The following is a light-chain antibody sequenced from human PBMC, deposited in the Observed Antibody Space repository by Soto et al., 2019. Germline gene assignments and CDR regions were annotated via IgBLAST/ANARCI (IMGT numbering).Light chain of an antibody. J-gene: IGKJ5*01. CDR3: QQRNTWPIT. Sequence: EVVMTQSPATLSVSPGERATLSCRASHSVSSSLAWYQQKPGQAPRLLISGASTRAAGIPARFSGSGSGTDFTLTISSLEPEDFAIYYCQQRNTWPITFGQGTRLEIK. CDR2: GAS. CDR1: HSVSSS. V-gene: IGKV3-15*01.